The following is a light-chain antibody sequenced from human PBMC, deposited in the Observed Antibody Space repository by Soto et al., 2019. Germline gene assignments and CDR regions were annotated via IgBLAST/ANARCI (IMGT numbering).Light chain of an antibody. Sequence: EIVLTQSPGTLSLSPGERATLSCRASQSVTSSYLGWYQQRRGQAPRLLIYGASSRATGIPDRFSGSGSGTDFTLTISRLEPEDFAVYYCQHYGSSLTFGEGTKVEIK. J-gene: IGKJ4*01. CDR1: QSVTSSY. CDR3: QHYGSSLT. V-gene: IGKV3-20*01. CDR2: GAS.